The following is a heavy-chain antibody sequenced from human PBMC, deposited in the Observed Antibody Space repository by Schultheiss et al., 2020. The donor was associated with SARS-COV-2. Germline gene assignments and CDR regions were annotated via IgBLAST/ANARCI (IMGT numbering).Heavy chain of an antibody. Sequence: GGSLRLSCAASGFTFDDYAMHWVRQAPGKGLEWVSGISWNSGSIGYADSVKGRFTISRDNAKNSLYLQMNSLRAEDTALYYCAKGARAWLADYFDYWGQGTLVTVSS. D-gene: IGHD6-19*01. J-gene: IGHJ4*02. CDR1: GFTFDDYA. V-gene: IGHV3-9*01. CDR2: ISWNSGSI. CDR3: AKGARAWLADYFDY.